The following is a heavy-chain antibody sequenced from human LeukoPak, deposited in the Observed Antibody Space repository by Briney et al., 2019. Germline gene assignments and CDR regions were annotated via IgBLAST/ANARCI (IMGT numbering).Heavy chain of an antibody. D-gene: IGHD3-22*01. Sequence: KSGGSLRLSCAASGFTFSGYDMNWVRQAPGKGLEWVSSISGSSSYIYYADSMKGRFTISRDNAKKSLYLQMNSLRAEDTAVYYCARAGDYYDSSGYFDYWGQGTLVTVSS. CDR3: ARAGDYYDSSGYFDY. J-gene: IGHJ4*02. CDR1: GFTFSGYD. V-gene: IGHV3-21*04. CDR2: ISGSSSYI.